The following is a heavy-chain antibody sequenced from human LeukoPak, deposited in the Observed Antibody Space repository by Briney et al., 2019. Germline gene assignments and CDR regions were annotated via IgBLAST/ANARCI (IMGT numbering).Heavy chain of an antibody. V-gene: IGHV3-7*01. Sequence: GGSLRLSCAASGFTFSSYWMSWVRQAPGKGLEWVANIKQDGSEKYYVDSVKGRFTISRDNAKNSLYLQMNSLRAEDTAVYYCARLGKEGVVVPKLFDYWGQGTLVTVSS. J-gene: IGHJ4*02. CDR1: GFTFSSYW. CDR3: ARLGKEGVVVPKLFDY. CDR2: IKQDGSEK. D-gene: IGHD2-2*01.